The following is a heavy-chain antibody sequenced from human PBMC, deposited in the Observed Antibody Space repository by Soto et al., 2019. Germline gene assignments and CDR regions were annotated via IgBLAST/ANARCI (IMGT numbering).Heavy chain of an antibody. Sequence: GGCLRLCCAASGFTVDDYAMYWVRQPPGEGLQWVSGISWNSDNIAYADSVKGRFTISRDNAKNSLYLQMNDLRAEDTGVYYCAGHSELDHWGQGTLVTVSS. J-gene: IGHJ4*02. V-gene: IGHV3-9*01. CDR2: ISWNSDNI. CDR3: AGHSELDH. D-gene: IGHD1-26*01. CDR1: GFTVDDYA.